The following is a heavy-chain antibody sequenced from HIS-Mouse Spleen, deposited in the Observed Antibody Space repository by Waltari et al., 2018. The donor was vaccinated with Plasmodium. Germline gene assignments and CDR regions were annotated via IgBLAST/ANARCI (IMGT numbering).Heavy chain of an antibody. CDR3: AREDILTAYYNDYWYFDL. V-gene: IGHV3-21*01. CDR2: ISSSSSYI. CDR1: GSAFTSCS. Sequence: EVRLVESGGGLVTHGGSLRLAGAASGSAFTSCSRTWAGQAPGKWLEWVSSISSSSSYIYYADSVKGRFTISRDNAKNSLYLQMNSLRAEDTAVYYCAREDILTAYYNDYWYFDLWGRGTLVTVSS. D-gene: IGHD3-9*01. J-gene: IGHJ2*01.